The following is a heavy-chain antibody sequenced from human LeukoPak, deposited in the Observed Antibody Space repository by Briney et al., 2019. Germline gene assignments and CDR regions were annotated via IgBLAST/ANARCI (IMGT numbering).Heavy chain of an antibody. Sequence: ASVKVSCKASGYTFTSYGISWVRQAPGQGLEWMGWINPNSGGTNYAQKFQGRVTMTRDTSISTAYMELSRLRSDDTAVYYCARGPSSITMIVVVRPIDYWGQGTLVTVSS. J-gene: IGHJ4*02. CDR3: ARGPSSITMIVVVRPIDY. V-gene: IGHV1-2*02. CDR2: INPNSGGT. D-gene: IGHD3-22*01. CDR1: GYTFTSYG.